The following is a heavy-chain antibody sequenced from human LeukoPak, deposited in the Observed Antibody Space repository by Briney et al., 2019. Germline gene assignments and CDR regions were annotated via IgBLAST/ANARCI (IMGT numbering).Heavy chain of an antibody. D-gene: IGHD2-15*01. CDR3: AKERSWSVVAATLNWFDP. CDR1: GFTFSSYA. Sequence: GGSLRLSCAASGFTFSSYAMSWVRQAPGKGLEWVSATSGSGGSTYYADSVKGRFTISRDNSKNTLYLQMNSLRAEDTAVYYCAKERSWSVVAATLNWFDPWGQGTLVTVSS. J-gene: IGHJ5*02. V-gene: IGHV3-23*01. CDR2: TSGSGGST.